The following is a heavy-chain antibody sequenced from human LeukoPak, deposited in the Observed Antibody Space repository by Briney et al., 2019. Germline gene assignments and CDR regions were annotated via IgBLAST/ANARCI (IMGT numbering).Heavy chain of an antibody. CDR1: GGSISSGNNY. D-gene: IGHD3-22*01. CDR3: ARGDFYDSSGYYLFDY. CDR2: IYSSGST. J-gene: IGHJ4*02. Sequence: PSQTLSLTCTVSGGSISSGNNYWSWIRQPAGKGLEWIGRIYSSGSTNYNPSLKSRVTISVDTSKNQFSLKLSSVTAADTAVYYCARGDFYDSSGYYLFDYWGQGTLVTVSS. V-gene: IGHV4-61*02.